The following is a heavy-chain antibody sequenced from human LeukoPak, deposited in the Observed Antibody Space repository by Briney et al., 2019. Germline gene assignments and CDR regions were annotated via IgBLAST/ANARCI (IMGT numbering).Heavy chain of an antibody. CDR3: ARGITMVRYFDY. Sequence: SETLSLTCAVCGGSFSGYYWSWIRQPPGKGLEWIGEINHSGSTNYNPSLKSRVTISVDTSKNQFSLKLSSVTAADTAVYYCARGITMVRYFDYWGQGTLVTVSS. J-gene: IGHJ4*02. D-gene: IGHD3-10*01. CDR2: INHSGST. V-gene: IGHV4-34*01. CDR1: GGSFSGYY.